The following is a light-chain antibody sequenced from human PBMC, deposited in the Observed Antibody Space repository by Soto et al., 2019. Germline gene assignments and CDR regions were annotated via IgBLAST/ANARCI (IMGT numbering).Light chain of an antibody. Sequence: ETVLTQSPATLSLSPGERATPSCRASQSVSSYLAWYQQKPGQAPRLLIYDASNRATGIPARFSGSGSGTDFTLTISSLEPEDFAVYYCQQRSNWLWTFGQGTKVEIK. CDR1: QSVSSY. CDR2: DAS. CDR3: QQRSNWLWT. V-gene: IGKV3-11*01. J-gene: IGKJ1*01.